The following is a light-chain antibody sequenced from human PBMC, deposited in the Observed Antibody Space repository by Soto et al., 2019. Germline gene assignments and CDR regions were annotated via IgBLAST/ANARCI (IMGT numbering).Light chain of an antibody. CDR1: NSDVGSYFL. CDR3: SSYTSSSYMSVV. V-gene: IGLV2-14*02. Sequence: QSVLTQPASVSGSPGQSITMSCTGTNSDVGSYFLVSWYQQHPGKAPKLMIYEGSKRPSGISNRFSGSKSGNTASLTISGLQAEDEADYYCSSYTSSSYMSVVFGGGTKLTVL. CDR2: EGS. J-gene: IGLJ2*01.